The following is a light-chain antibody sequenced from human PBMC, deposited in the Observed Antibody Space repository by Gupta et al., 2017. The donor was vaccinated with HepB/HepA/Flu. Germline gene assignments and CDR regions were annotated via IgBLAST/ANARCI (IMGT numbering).Light chain of an antibody. CDR2: LGS. CDR1: QSLLHSNGYNY. CDR3: MQVLQRSN. J-gene: IGKJ4*01. V-gene: IGKV2-28*01. Sequence: DIVMTQSPLSLPVTPGEPASISCRSSQSLLHSNGYNYLDWYLQKPGQSPQLLIYLGSNRASGVPYRFSGSGSGTDFTLNISRVEAEEVGVYYCMQVLQRSNFGGGTKVEI.